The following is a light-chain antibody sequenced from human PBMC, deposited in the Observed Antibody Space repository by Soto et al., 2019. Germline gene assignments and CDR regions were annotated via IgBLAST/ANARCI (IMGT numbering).Light chain of an antibody. CDR3: QQRSNWPPVIT. J-gene: IGKJ5*01. V-gene: IGKV3-11*01. CDR2: DAS. Sequence: EIVLTQSPATLSLSPGERATLSCRASPSFSSYLAWYQQTPGQAPRLLIYDASKRATGIPARFSGRGSGTDFTLTISSLEPEDFAVYYCQQRSNWPPVITFGQGTRLEIK. CDR1: PSFSSY.